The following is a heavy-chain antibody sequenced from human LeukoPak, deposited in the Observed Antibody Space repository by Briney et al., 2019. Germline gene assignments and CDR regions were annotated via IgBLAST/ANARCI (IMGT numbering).Heavy chain of an antibody. D-gene: IGHD6-19*01. Sequence: GGSLRLSCSASGFTLSSYDMHWVRQAPGKGLEYVSAISSNGGSTYYADSVKGRFTISRDNSKNTLYLQMSSLRAEDTAVYYCVKANGWYYFDYWGQGTLVTVSS. V-gene: IGHV3-64D*09. CDR3: VKANGWYYFDY. CDR1: GFTLSSYD. CDR2: ISSNGGST. J-gene: IGHJ4*02.